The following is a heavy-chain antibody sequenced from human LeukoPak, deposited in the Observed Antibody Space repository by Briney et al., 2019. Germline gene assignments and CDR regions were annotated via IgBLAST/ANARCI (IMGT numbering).Heavy chain of an antibody. D-gene: IGHD3-22*01. CDR3: AKYYYDSGGRGNDAFDV. CDR1: GFSFGSYA. CDR2: ISGSGMLT. V-gene: IGHV3-23*01. J-gene: IGHJ3*01. Sequence: GGSLRLSCATSGFSFGSYAMSWVRQAPGKGLEWVSSISGSGMLTYYADSVRGRLTISRDNSKNTLYLQMSSLRAEDTATFYCAKYYYDSGGRGNDAFDVWGQGTLVTVSS.